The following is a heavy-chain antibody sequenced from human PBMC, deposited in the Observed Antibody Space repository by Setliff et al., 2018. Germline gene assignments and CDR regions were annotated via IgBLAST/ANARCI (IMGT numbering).Heavy chain of an antibody. J-gene: IGHJ4*02. CDR1: GGSFSGYY. CDR3: ARDRTYYASGTYTRWFDY. CDR2: VFYSGDT. Sequence: SETLSLTCAVYGGSFSGYYWSWIRQPPEKGLEWIGFVFYSGDTRYNPALMSRVTRSVDTSMNQFSLNLNSVPAADTAVYYCARDRTYYASGTYTRWFDYWGQGTLVTVSS. D-gene: IGHD3-10*01. V-gene: IGHV4-59*01.